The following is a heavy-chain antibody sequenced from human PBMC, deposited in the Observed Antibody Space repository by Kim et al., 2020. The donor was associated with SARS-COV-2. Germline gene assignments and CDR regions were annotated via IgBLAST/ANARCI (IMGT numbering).Heavy chain of an antibody. D-gene: IGHD6-13*01. CDR3: ARVEYRSSWYAMDV. CDR2: INSVSSYR. V-gene: IGHV3-11*06. J-gene: IGHJ6*02. Sequence: GGSLRLSCAASGFAFSDYYMTWIRQAPGKGLEWVSYINSVSSYRNSADSVKGRFTISRDNAKNSLYLQMNSLRAEDTAIYYCARVEYRSSWYAMDVWGQGTTVTVSS. CDR1: GFAFSDYY.